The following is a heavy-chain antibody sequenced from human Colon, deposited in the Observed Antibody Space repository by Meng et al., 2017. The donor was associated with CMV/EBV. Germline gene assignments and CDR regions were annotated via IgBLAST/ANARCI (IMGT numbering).Heavy chain of an antibody. V-gene: IGHV3-7*01. D-gene: IGHD3-10*01. CDR3: ARDTRVNTSLDY. J-gene: IGHJ4*02. CDR1: GFTFNSYW. Sequence: GGSLRLSCAASGFTFNSYWMTWVRQAPGKGLEWVASIKQDGSEKYYVDSVKGRFTISRDNAKNSLYLQMGSLRVEATAVYYCARDTRVNTSLDYWGQGALVTVSS. CDR2: IKQDGSEK.